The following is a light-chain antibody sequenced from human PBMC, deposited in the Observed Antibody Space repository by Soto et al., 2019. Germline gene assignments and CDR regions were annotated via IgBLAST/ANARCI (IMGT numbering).Light chain of an antibody. V-gene: IGKV3-11*01. Sequence: IVMHQFPGTLSFSPGERATPSCRASQSVSRYLAWYQQKPGQAPRLLIYDASNRATGIPARFSGTGSGTDFTLTISDVQPEDFTVYYCHQRQRWPRTFGQGTKVDI. J-gene: IGKJ1*01. CDR2: DAS. CDR3: HQRQRWPRT. CDR1: QSVSRY.